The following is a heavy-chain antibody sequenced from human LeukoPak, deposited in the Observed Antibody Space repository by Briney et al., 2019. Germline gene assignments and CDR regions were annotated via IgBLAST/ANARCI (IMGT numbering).Heavy chain of an antibody. Sequence: PGGSLRLSCAASGFTFDDYAMHWVRQAPGKGLEWVSGISWNSGSIGYADSVKGRFTISRDNAKNSLYLQMNSPRAEDTAVYYCARDPLSSSSLDLWGQGTLVTVSS. D-gene: IGHD6-13*01. V-gene: IGHV3-9*01. CDR1: GFTFDDYA. J-gene: IGHJ5*02. CDR3: ARDPLSSSSLDL. CDR2: ISWNSGSI.